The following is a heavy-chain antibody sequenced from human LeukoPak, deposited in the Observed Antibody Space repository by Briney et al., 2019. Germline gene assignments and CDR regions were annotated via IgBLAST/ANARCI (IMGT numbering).Heavy chain of an antibody. Sequence: SVKVSCKASGGTFSSYAISWVRQAPGQGLEWMGGIIPIFGTANYAQKFQGRVTITTDESTSTAYMELSSLRSEDTAVYYCARDRVGYCSSTSCSQNYFDYWGQGTLVTVSS. J-gene: IGHJ4*02. CDR1: GGTFSSYA. CDR2: IIPIFGTA. V-gene: IGHV1-69*05. CDR3: ARDRVGYCSSTSCSQNYFDY. D-gene: IGHD2-2*01.